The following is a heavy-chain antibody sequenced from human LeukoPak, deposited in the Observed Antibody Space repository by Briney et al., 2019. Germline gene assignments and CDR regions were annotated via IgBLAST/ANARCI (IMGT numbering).Heavy chain of an antibody. Sequence: PGGSLRLSCVASGFDFSSYAMHWVRQAPGKGLEWVAFIRYDGSNKYYADSVKGRFTISRDNSKNTLYLQMNSLRAEDTAVYYCAKAIFGGDNDAFDIWGQGTMVTVSS. V-gene: IGHV3-30*02. CDR3: AKAIFGGDNDAFDI. J-gene: IGHJ3*02. CDR1: GFDFSSYA. D-gene: IGHD3-3*01. CDR2: IRYDGSNK.